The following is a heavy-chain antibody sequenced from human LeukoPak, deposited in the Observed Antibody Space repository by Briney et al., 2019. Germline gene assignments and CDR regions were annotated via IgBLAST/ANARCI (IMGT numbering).Heavy chain of an antibody. CDR3: AKGPITGTTGLFDY. Sequence: ASVKVSCKAPGGTFSSYAISWVRQAPGQGLEWMGIINPIGRSTNYAQKFQGRVTMTRDTSKNQFSLKLSSVTAADTAVYYCAKGPITGTTGLFDYWGQGTLVTVSS. J-gene: IGHJ4*02. D-gene: IGHD1-20*01. CDR2: INPIGRST. V-gene: IGHV1-46*01. CDR1: GGTFSSYA.